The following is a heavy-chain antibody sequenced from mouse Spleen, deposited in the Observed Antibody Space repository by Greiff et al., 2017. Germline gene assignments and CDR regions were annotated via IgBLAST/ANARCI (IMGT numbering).Heavy chain of an antibody. CDR2: IDPANGNT. J-gene: IGHJ4*01. Sequence: EVQLQQSGAELVKPGASVKLSCTASGFNIKDTYMHWVKQRPEQGLEWIGRIDPANGNTKYDPKFQGKATITADTSSNTAYLQLSSLTSEDTAVYYCARDDGYYRAIMDYWGQGTSVTVSS. V-gene: IGHV14-3*02. CDR3: ARDDGYYRAIMDY. CDR1: GFNIKDTY. D-gene: IGHD2-3*01.